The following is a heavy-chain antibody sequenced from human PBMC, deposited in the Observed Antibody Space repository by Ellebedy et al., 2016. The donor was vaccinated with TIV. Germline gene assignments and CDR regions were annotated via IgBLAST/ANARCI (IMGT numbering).Heavy chain of an antibody. Sequence: GESLKISCSASGFTFSSYAMHWVRQAPGKGLEYVSAISSNGGSTYYADSVKGRFTISRDNSKNTLYLQMSSLRAEDTAVYYCVKEGREVSFDYWGQGTLVTVSS. CDR1: GFTFSSYA. CDR3: VKEGREVSFDY. D-gene: IGHD4-11*01. V-gene: IGHV3-64D*06. CDR2: ISSNGGST. J-gene: IGHJ4*02.